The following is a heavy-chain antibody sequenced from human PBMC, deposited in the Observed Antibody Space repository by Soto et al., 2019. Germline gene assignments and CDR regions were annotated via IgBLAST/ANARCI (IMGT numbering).Heavy chain of an antibody. Sequence: PSETLSLTCDVYGGSFSDYIWTWVRQTPGKGLQWIGQINHSGSANYNPSLKSRVTISVHTSSSQFSLELSSVTAADTAVYYCARGLISGSHYSGGWYYFDSWGQEPRSPSPQ. CDR3: ARGLISGSHYSGGWYYFDS. CDR2: INHSGSA. V-gene: IGHV4-34*01. CDR1: GGSFSDYI. J-gene: IGHJ4*01. D-gene: IGHD1-26*01.